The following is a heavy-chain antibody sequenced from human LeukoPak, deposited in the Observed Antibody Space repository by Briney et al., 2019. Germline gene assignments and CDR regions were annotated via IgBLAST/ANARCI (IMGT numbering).Heavy chain of an antibody. V-gene: IGHV3-48*01. Sequence: PGGSLRLSCAASGFTFSSYSMNWVRQAPGKGLEWVSYISSRSSIIYYADSVKGRFTISRDNAKNSLNLQMNSLRAEDTAVYYCASEAGRGMIVVAGDAFDIWGQGTMVTVSS. CDR2: ISSRSSII. CDR3: ASEAGRGMIVVAGDAFDI. CDR1: GFTFSSYS. J-gene: IGHJ3*02. D-gene: IGHD3-22*01.